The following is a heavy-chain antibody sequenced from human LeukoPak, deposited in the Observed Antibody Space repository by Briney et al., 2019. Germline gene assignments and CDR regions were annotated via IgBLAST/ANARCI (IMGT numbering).Heavy chain of an antibody. CDR1: GFTFSSYD. D-gene: IGHD4-11*01. Sequence: PGGSLRLSCAASGFTFSSYDKHWVRHVAGKGLEWVSSIGTIGDTFYPGSVKGRFTISRENAKNSLYLQMNSLRAGDTAVYYCARATVIGTVPVPGSLDVWGKGTTVTVSS. CDR2: IGTIGDT. V-gene: IGHV3-13*01. CDR3: ARATVIGTVPVPGSLDV. J-gene: IGHJ6*04.